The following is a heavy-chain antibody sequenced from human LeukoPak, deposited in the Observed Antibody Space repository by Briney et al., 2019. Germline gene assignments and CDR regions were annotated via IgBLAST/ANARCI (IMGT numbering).Heavy chain of an antibody. V-gene: IGHV1-24*01. CDR3: ATYTERGWVGAHDY. CDR2: FDPEDGET. CDR1: GYTLTELS. Sequence: ASVKVSCKVSGYTLTELSMHWVRQAPGKGLEWMGGFDPEDGETIYAQKFQGRVTMTEDTSTDTTYMELSSLRSEDTAVYYCATYTERGWVGAHDYWGQGTLVTVSS. D-gene: IGHD1-26*01. J-gene: IGHJ4*02.